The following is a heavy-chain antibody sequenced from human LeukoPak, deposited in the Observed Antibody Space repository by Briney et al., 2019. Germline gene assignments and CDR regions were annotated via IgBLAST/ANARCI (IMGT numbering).Heavy chain of an antibody. CDR2: IYYSGST. CDR3: ARAPNGFGAFDI. J-gene: IGHJ3*02. Sequence: PSETLSLTCTVSGGSMRSYYWVWIRQPPGKGLEWIGYIYYSGSTDCNPSLKSRVTISVDTSKNPFSLKMSSVTAADTAVYYCARAPNGFGAFDIWGPGTMVTVSS. D-gene: IGHD2-8*01. V-gene: IGHV4-59*01. CDR1: GGSMRSYY.